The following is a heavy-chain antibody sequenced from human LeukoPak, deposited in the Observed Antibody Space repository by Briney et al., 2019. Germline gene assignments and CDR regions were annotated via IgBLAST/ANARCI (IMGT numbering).Heavy chain of an antibody. CDR1: GFTFSSYV. CDR3: AKGMRSSGWF. CDR2: ISGSGGST. Sequence: GGSLRLSCAASGFTFSSYVMSWVRQAPGKGLEWVSAISGSGGSTYYADSVKGRFTISRHNSKNTLYLQMNSLRAEDTAVYYCAKGMRSSGWFWGQGTLVTVSS. J-gene: IGHJ4*02. V-gene: IGHV3-23*01. D-gene: IGHD6-19*01.